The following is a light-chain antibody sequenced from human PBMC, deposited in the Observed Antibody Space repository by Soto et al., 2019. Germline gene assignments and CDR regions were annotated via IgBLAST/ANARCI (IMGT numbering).Light chain of an antibody. CDR3: QQYGNSPQT. V-gene: IGKV3-20*01. J-gene: IGKJ1*01. CDR2: AKS. Sequence: EIVLTQSPDTLSLSPGERATLSCRASQSVNSDYLAWYRQKPGQAPSLLMYAKSTRATGIPDRFYGSGSGTDFTLTIYRLEPVDFAVYYCQQYGNSPQTFGQGTKVEI. CDR1: QSVNSDY.